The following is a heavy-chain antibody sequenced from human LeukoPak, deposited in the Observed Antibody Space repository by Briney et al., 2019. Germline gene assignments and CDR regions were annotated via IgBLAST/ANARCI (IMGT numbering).Heavy chain of an antibody. Sequence: SETLSLTCTVSGGSISSYYWSWIRQPPGKGLEWIGYIYYSGSTNYNPSLKSRVTISVDTSKNQFSLKLSSVTAADTAVYYCARTYGRVTKFDYWGQGTLVTVSS. CDR2: IYYSGST. CDR1: GGSISSYY. D-gene: IGHD4-17*01. CDR3: ARTYGRVTKFDY. J-gene: IGHJ4*02. V-gene: IGHV4-59*01.